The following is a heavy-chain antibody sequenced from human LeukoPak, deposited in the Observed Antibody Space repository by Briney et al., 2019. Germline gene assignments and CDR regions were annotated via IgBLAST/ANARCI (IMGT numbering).Heavy chain of an antibody. CDR2: ISGSGGST. CDR1: GFTFSSYA. Sequence: GGSLRLSCAASGFTFSSYAMSWVRQAPGKGLEWVSAISGSGGSTYYADSVKGRFTISRDNSKNTLYLQMNSLRAEDTAVYYCAKDRLPGGTPDYFDYWGQGTLVTVSS. CDR3: AKDRLPGGTPDYFDY. V-gene: IGHV3-23*01. D-gene: IGHD1-26*01. J-gene: IGHJ4*02.